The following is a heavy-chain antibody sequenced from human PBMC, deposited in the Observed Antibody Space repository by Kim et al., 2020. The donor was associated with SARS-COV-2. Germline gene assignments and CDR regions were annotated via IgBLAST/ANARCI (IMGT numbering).Heavy chain of an antibody. CDR2: ISSSSSST. J-gene: IGHJ5*02. Sequence: GGSLRLSCAASGFTFSSYGMSWVRQAPGKGLEWVSSISSSSSSTYYADSVKGRFTISRDNAQNSLFLQINGLRAEDTAVYYCARESVAGIVSWFDPWGQG. CDR1: GFTFSSYG. D-gene: IGHD6-19*01. V-gene: IGHV3-21*01. CDR3: ARESVAGIVSWFDP.